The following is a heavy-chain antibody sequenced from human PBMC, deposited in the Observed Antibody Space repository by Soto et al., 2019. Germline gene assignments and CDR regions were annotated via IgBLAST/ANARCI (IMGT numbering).Heavy chain of an antibody. CDR1: GDSVTSDY. D-gene: IGHD3-10*01. CDR2: IYLGGSA. Sequence: QVQLQESGPGLVKPSETLSLTCTVSGDSVTSDYWSWIRQPPGKRLEYIGFIYLGGSANYNPSLARRVRSSPDKSKHQRSLGLTSVTAADTAVYYCPRGTGFPRGSGMDGWGRGTTVTVS. J-gene: IGHJ6*02. V-gene: IGHV4-59*02. CDR3: PRGTGFPRGSGMDG.